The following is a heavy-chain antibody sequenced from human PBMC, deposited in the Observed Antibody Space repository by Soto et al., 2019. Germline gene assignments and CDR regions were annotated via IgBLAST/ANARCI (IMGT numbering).Heavy chain of an antibody. V-gene: IGHV3-48*02. CDR3: ARESPSSQWLPTRYFDY. CDR1: RFTFSDYS. CDR2: ISGGGETI. J-gene: IGHJ4*02. Sequence: EVQLVESGGDLVQPGGSLRLSCAASRFTFSDYSMNWVRQAPGKGLEWVSYISGGGETIYYADSVRGRFTISRDNAKNSLLLQMNSLRDEDTAVYYCARESPSSQWLPTRYFDYWGQGTLVTGSS. D-gene: IGHD6-19*01.